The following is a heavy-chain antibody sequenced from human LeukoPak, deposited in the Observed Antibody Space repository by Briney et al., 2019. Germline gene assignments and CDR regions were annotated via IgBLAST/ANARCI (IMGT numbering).Heavy chain of an antibody. CDR1: GFTFSSYA. D-gene: IGHD3-10*01. CDR3: AKGSTTYYYGSGSDY. V-gene: IGHV3-30*04. J-gene: IGHJ4*02. Sequence: GRSLRLSCAASGFTFSSYAMHWVRQAPGKGLEWVAVISYDGSNKYYADSVKGRFTISRDNSKNTLYLQMNSLRAEDTAVYYCAKGSTTYYYGSGSDYWGQGTLVTVSS. CDR2: ISYDGSNK.